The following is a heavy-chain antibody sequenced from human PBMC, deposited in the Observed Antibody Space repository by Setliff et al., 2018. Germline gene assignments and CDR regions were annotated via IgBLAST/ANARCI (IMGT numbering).Heavy chain of an antibody. D-gene: IGHD5-18*01. CDR3: AREGVDTRSSTDYRYYMDV. CDR2: TIPIFGTT. CDR1: GGTFRSYG. J-gene: IGHJ6*03. V-gene: IGHV1-69*05. Sequence: SVKVSCKASGGTFRSYGISWVRQAPGQGLEWMGGTIPIFGTTDYAQKFQGRVTIITDESTSTAFMELSSLTSDDTAVYYCAREGVDTRSSTDYRYYMDVWGQGTTVTVS.